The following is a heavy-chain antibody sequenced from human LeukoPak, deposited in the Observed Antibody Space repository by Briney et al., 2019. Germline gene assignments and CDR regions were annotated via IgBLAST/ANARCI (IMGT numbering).Heavy chain of an antibody. CDR1: GFTFSDYG. Sequence: GVSLRLSRAASGFTFSDYGMHWIRQAPGKGLEWVAVISYDGRNQYYADSVKGRFTISRDSSKNTLYLQMNSLRAEDTAVYHCAKSNGYCSGGNCYSNYWGQGTLVTVSS. D-gene: IGHD2-15*01. CDR3: AKSNGYCSGGNCYSNY. J-gene: IGHJ4*02. V-gene: IGHV3-30*18. CDR2: ISYDGRNQ.